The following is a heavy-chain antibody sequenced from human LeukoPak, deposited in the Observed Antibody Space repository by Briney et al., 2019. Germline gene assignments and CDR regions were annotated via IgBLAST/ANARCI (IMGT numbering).Heavy chain of an antibody. V-gene: IGHV1-18*01. CDR2: ISAYNGNT. CDR3: ARDLWELLRPNWFDP. D-gene: IGHD1-26*01. CDR1: GYTFTSYG. Sequence: GASVKVSCKASGYTFTSYGISWVRQAPGQGLEWMGWISAYNGNTNYAQKLQGRVTMTTDTSTSTAYMELRSLRSDDTAVYYCARDLWELLRPNWFDPWSQGTLVTVSP. J-gene: IGHJ5*02.